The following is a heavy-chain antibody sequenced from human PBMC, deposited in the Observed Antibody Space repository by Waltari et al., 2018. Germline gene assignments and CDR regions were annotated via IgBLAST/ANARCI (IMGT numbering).Heavy chain of an antibody. J-gene: IGHJ6*03. CDR1: GYTLRALS. D-gene: IGHD3-10*01. CDR2: SSPEARQT. CDR3: ASRVGTLLQGVIIVSDYYHYMDV. V-gene: IGHV1-24*01. Sequence: QVRLVQSGAEVRKPGASVKVSCNLSGYTLRALSIHWVRQAPGKGLEWMGSSSPEARQTIYAQSFQGRVAMTEDTSTHTAYMELSSLRSDDSAVYYCASRVGTLLQGVIIVSDYYHYMDVWGEGTTVTVSS.